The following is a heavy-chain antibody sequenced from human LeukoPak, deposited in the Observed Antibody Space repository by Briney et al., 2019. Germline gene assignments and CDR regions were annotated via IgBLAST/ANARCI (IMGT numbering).Heavy chain of an antibody. CDR2: VSSSSAYI. CDR1: GFIFSAYS. CDR3: ARVMTTVIKAFDY. J-gene: IGHJ4*02. D-gene: IGHD4-17*01. Sequence: GGSLRLSCAASGFIFSAYSMNWVRQAPGKGLEWVSSVSSSSAYIYYADSVKGRFTISRDNAKNSLYLQMNSLRAEDTAVYYCARVMTTVIKAFDYWGQGTLVTVSS. V-gene: IGHV3-21*01.